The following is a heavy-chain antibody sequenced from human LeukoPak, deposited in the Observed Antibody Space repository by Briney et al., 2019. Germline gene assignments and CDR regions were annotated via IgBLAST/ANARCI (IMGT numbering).Heavy chain of an antibody. V-gene: IGHV3-23*01. CDR3: AKYGGWDYDFWSGYHEDIYYFDY. D-gene: IGHD3-3*01. J-gene: IGHJ4*02. CDR2: ISGSGGST. CDR1: GFTFSSYA. Sequence: GGSLRLSCAASGFTFSSYAMSWVRQAPGKGLEGVPAISGSGGSTYYADSVKGGFTISRDNSKNTLYLQMNSLRAEDTAVYYCAKYGGWDYDFWSGYHEDIYYFDYWGQGTLVTVSS.